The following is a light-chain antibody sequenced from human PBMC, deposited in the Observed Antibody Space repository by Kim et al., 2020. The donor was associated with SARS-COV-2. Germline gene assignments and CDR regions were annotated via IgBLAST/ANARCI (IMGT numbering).Light chain of an antibody. CDR1: QSVSSD. CDR2: DAS. V-gene: IGKV3-11*01. Sequence: VTQEERPTLSSRASQSVSSDLAWYQQTPGQAPRLLIYDASNRATGIPARFSGSGSGTDFTLTIGSLEPEDFAVYYCQQRGNWPLTFGGGTKVDIK. J-gene: IGKJ4*01. CDR3: QQRGNWPLT.